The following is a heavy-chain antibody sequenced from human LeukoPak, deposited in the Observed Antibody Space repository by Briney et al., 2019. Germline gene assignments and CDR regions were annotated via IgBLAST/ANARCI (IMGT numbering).Heavy chain of an antibody. Sequence: GSLRLSCAASGFTFSNYSMHWVRQAPGKGLEYVAAINSGGGSTYYANSVKGRFTISRDNAKNSLYLQMNSLRAEDTAVYYCARDRGRRGITMRSDAF. J-gene: IGHJ3*01. D-gene: IGHD3-22*01. CDR1: GFTFSNYS. V-gene: IGHV3-64*01. CDR3: ARDRGRRGITMRSDAF. CDR2: INSGGGST.